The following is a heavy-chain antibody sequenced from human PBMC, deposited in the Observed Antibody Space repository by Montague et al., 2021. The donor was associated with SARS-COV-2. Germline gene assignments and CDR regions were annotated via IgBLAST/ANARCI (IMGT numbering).Heavy chain of an antibody. Sequence: CAISGDSVSSNSAAWNWIRQSPSRGLEWLGRTYYRSKWHNEYAVSVKSRITINPDTSKNQFPLQLKSVTPEDTAVYYCARGWVATIPHMDNWGQGSLVIVSS. CDR2: TYYRSKWHN. CDR1: GDSVSSNSAA. J-gene: IGHJ4*02. D-gene: IGHD5-12*01. V-gene: IGHV6-1*01. CDR3: ARGWVATIPHMDN.